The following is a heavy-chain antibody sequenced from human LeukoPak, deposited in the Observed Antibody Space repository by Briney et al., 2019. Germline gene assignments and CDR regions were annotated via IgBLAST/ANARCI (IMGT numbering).Heavy chain of an antibody. CDR3: ARRIFGSSGYYGNFDY. CDR2: MYNSGST. CDR1: GASIRSYY. J-gene: IGHJ4*02. Sequence: SVTLSLTCTVSGASIRSYYWSWIRQPPGRGLEWIGYMYNSGSTYYNPSLKSRVTISGDTSKNQFSLKLSSVTAADTAVYYCARRIFGSSGYYGNFDYWGQGTLVTVSS. V-gene: IGHV4-59*12. D-gene: IGHD3-22*01.